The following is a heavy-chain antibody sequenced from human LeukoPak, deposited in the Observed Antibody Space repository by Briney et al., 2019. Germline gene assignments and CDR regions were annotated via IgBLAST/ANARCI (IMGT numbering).Heavy chain of an antibody. Sequence: PSETLSLTCTVSGGPISSSSYYWGWIRQPPGKGLEWIGSIYYSGSTYYNPSLKSRVTISVDTSKNQFSLKLSSVTAADTAVYHCARVSWFGDTDYWGQGTLVTVSS. J-gene: IGHJ4*02. CDR3: ARVSWFGDTDY. D-gene: IGHD3-10*01. CDR1: GGPISSSSYY. V-gene: IGHV4-39*01. CDR2: IYYSGST.